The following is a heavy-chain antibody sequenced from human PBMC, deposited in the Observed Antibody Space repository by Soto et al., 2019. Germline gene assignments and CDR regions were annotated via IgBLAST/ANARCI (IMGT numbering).Heavy chain of an antibody. D-gene: IGHD5-18*01. J-gene: IGHJ4*02. Sequence: PSETLSLTCTVSGGSISSGDYYWSWIRQPPGKGLEWIGYIYYSGSTYYNPSLKSRVTISVDTSKNQFSLKLSSVTAADTAVYYCASHGYSYGFTLAYWGQGTLVTVSS. CDR2: IYYSGST. CDR3: ASHGYSYGFTLAY. CDR1: GGSISSGDYY. V-gene: IGHV4-30-4*01.